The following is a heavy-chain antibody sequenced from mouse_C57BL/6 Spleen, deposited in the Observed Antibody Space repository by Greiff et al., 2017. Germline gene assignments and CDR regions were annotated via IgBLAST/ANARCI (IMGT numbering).Heavy chain of an antibody. D-gene: IGHD1-1*01. V-gene: IGHV1-69*01. CDR2: IDPSDSYT. J-gene: IGHJ4*01. CDR3: ARKLRNYYAMDY. Sequence: QVQLQQPGAELVMPGASVKLSCKASGYTFTSYWMHWVKQRPGQGLAWIGEIDPSDSYTNYNQKFKGKSTLTVDKSSSTAYMQLSSLTSEYSAVDYCARKLRNYYAMDYWGQGTSVTVSS. CDR1: GYTFTSYW.